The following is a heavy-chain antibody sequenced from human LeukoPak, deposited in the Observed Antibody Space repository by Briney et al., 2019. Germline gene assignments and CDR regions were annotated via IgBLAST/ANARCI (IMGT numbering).Heavy chain of an antibody. CDR3: AREGFGCSGGSCYSNAFDI. CDR2: INSDGSST. J-gene: IGHJ3*02. CDR1: GFTFSSYW. V-gene: IGHV3-74*01. D-gene: IGHD2-15*01. Sequence: PGGSLRLSCAASGFTFSSYWMHWVRQAPGKGLVWVSRINSDGSSTSYADSVKGRFTISRDNAKNTLYLQMSSLRAEDTAVYYCAREGFGCSGGSCYSNAFDIWGQGTMVTVSS.